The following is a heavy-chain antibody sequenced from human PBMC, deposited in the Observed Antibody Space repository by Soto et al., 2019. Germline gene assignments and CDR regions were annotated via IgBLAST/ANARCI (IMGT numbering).Heavy chain of an antibody. V-gene: IGHV3-33*01. Sequence: LRLSCAASGFTFSSYGMHWVRQAPGKGLEWVAVIWYDGSNKYYADSVKGRFTISRDNSKNTLYLQMNSLRAEDTAVYYCARDSRYYDFWSGYYDNWFDPWGQGTLVTVSS. CDR1: GFTFSSYG. CDR2: IWYDGSNK. J-gene: IGHJ5*02. CDR3: ARDSRYYDFWSGYYDNWFDP. D-gene: IGHD3-3*01.